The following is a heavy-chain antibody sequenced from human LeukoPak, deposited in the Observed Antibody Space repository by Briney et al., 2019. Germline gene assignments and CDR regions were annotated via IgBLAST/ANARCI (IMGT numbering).Heavy chain of an antibody. J-gene: IGHJ4*02. CDR3: ARDGHFDC. CDR1: GYTFTGYN. CDR2: INPNSGGT. V-gene: IGHV1-2*02. Sequence: ASVKVSFKASGYTFTGYNMQWLRQAPGQGLEWMGWINPNSGGTNYAQKFQGRVTMTRDTSISTAYMELSRLRSDDPAVYYCARDGHFDCWGQGTLVTVSS.